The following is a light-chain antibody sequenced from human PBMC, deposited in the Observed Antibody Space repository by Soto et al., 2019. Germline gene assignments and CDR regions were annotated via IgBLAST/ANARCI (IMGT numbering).Light chain of an antibody. CDR2: GNS. CDR1: SSNIGAGYD. V-gene: IGLV1-40*01. CDR3: QSYDSSLRGNVV. Sequence: QSVLTQPPSVSGAPGQRVTISCTWSSSNIGAGYDVHWYQQLPGTAPKLLIYGNSNRPSGVPDRFSGSKSGTSASLAITGLQAEDEADYYCQSYDSSLRGNVVFGGGTKLTVL. J-gene: IGLJ2*01.